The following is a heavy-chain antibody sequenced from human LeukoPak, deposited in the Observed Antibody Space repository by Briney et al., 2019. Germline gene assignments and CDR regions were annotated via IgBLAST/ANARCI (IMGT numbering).Heavy chain of an antibody. CDR1: GGSISSGGFS. J-gene: IGHJ5*02. CDR3: ASTNDFGDYVGA. V-gene: IGHV4-30-2*01. CDR2: MYHGGST. D-gene: IGHD4-17*01. Sequence: PSQTLSLTCAVSGGSISSGGFSWSWIRQPPGKGLEWIGYMYHGGSTYHNPSLESRVTISMDRSKNHFSLKLSSVTAADTAVYYCASTNDFGDYVGAWGQGTLVTVSS.